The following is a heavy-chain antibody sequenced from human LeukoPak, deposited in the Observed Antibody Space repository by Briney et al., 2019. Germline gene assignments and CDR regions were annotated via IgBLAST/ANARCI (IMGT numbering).Heavy chain of an antibody. D-gene: IGHD6-19*01. CDR1: GFTFSSYE. CDR3: ARASSGWTYPDY. CDR2: ISSSGSTI. V-gene: IGHV3-48*03. J-gene: IGHJ4*02. Sequence: GGSLRLSCAASGFTFSSYEMNWVRQAPGKGLEWVAYISSSGSTIYYADSVKGRFTISRDSAKNSPYLQMNSLRAEDTAVYYCARASSGWTYPDYWGQGTLVTVSS.